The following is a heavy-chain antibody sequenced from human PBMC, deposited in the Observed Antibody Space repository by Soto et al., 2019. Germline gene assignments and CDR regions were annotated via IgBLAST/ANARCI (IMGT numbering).Heavy chain of an antibody. CDR3: AKDRGSRGWSYYFDY. Sequence: GGSLRLSCAASGFTFSSYGMHWVRQAPGKGLEWVAVISYDGSNKYYADSVKGRFTISRDNSKNTLYLQMNSLRAEDTAVYYCAKDRGSRGWSYYFDYWGQGTLVTVSS. V-gene: IGHV3-30*18. CDR1: GFTFSSYG. CDR2: ISYDGSNK. J-gene: IGHJ4*02. D-gene: IGHD6-19*01.